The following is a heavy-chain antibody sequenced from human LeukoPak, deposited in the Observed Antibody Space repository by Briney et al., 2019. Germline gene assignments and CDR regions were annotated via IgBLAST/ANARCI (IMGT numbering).Heavy chain of an antibody. CDR1: GGSISSGSYY. CDR2: IYTSGST. J-gene: IGHJ4*02. V-gene: IGHV4-61*02. Sequence: SQTLSLTCTVSGGSISSGSYYRSWIRQPAGKGLEWIGRIYTSGSTNYNPSLKSRVTISVDTSKNQFSLKLSSVTAADTAVYYCASLDYGGNRGYYFDYWGQGTLVTVSS. CDR3: ASLDYGGNRGYYFDY. D-gene: IGHD4-23*01.